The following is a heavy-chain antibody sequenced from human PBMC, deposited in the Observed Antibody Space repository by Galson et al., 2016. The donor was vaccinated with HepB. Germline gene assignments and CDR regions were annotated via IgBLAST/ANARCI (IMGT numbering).Heavy chain of an antibody. CDR2: IWSDGNNK. J-gene: IGHJ4*02. V-gene: IGHV3-33*03. CDR3: AKDRHSSSWYWGYFDD. CDR1: GFSLSSYG. Sequence: SLRLSCAASGFSLSSYGMHWVRQAPGKGLEWVDVIWSDGNNKNYGDTVKGRFTISRDKLRNTVFLQMNSLRAEDTAVYYCAKDRHSSSWYWGYFDDWGQGTRVTVSS. D-gene: IGHD6-13*01.